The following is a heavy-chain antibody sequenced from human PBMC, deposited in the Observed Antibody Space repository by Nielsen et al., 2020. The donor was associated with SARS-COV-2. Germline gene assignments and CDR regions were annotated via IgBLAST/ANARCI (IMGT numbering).Heavy chain of an antibody. Sequence: ASVKVSCKASGYTFTAYAIHWVRQDPGQRLEWMGWINSDSGNTKYSQKFRGRVTFTRDTSASTAYMELSGLSSEDTAVYYCARSRGCSATSCFFDYWGQGALVTVSS. CDR1: GYTFTAYA. D-gene: IGHD2-2*01. CDR3: ARSRGCSATSCFFDY. J-gene: IGHJ4*02. CDR2: INSDSGNT. V-gene: IGHV1-3*04.